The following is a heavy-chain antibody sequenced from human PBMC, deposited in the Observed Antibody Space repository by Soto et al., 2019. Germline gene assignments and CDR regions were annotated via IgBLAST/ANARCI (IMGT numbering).Heavy chain of an antibody. CDR2: ISSSSSTI. CDR3: ARSVEEIITIFGVVTNYYYYYGMDV. D-gene: IGHD3-3*01. V-gene: IGHV3-48*04. J-gene: IGHJ6*02. CDR1: GFTFSSYS. Sequence: GGSLRLSCAASGFTFSSYSMNWVRQAPGKGLEWVSYISSSSSTIYYADSVKGRFTISRDNAKNSLYLQMNSLRAEDTAVYYCARSVEEIITIFGVVTNYYYYYGMDVWGQGTTVTVS.